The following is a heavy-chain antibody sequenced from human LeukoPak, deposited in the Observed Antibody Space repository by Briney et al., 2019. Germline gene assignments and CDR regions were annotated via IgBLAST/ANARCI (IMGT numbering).Heavy chain of an antibody. Sequence: GASVNVSCTASGGTFSIYAISWVRQAPGQGLEWMGRIIPILGIANYAQKFQGRVTITADKSTSTAYMELSSPRSEDTAVYYCASWAHYYGSGSYYYWGQGTLVTVSS. D-gene: IGHD3-10*01. J-gene: IGHJ4*02. V-gene: IGHV1-69*04. CDR1: GGTFSIYA. CDR3: ASWAHYYGSGSYYY. CDR2: IIPILGIA.